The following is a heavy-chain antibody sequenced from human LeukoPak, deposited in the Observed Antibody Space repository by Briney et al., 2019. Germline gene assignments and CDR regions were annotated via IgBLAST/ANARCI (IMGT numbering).Heavy chain of an antibody. V-gene: IGHV4-59*01. Sequence: SETLSLTCTVSGGSISSYYWSWIRQPPGKGLEWIGYIYYSGSTNYNPSLKSRVTISVDTSKNQFSLKPSSVTAADTAVYYCARSYYYDSSGSYFDYWGQGTLVTVSS. CDR3: ARSYYYDSSGSYFDY. D-gene: IGHD3-22*01. CDR2: IYYSGST. CDR1: GGSISSYY. J-gene: IGHJ4*02.